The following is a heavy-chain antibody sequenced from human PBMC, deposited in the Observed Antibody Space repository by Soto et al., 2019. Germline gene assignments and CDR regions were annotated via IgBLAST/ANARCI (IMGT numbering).Heavy chain of an antibody. D-gene: IGHD2-2*01. CDR2: ISWNSGSI. J-gene: IGHJ3*02. CDR3: ANDCSSTSCYDPRIPNAFDI. CDR1: GFTFDDYA. Sequence: GGSLRLCCAASGFTFDDYAMHWVRQAPGKGLEWVSGISWNSGSIGYADSVKGRFTISRDNAKNSLYLQMNSLRAEDTALYYCANDCSSTSCYDPRIPNAFDIWGQGTMVTVSS. V-gene: IGHV3-9*01.